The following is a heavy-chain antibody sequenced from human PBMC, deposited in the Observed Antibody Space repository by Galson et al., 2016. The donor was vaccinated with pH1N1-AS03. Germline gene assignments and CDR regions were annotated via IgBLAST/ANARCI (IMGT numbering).Heavy chain of an antibody. CDR1: GFTFNMYT. V-gene: IGHV3-48*01. J-gene: IGHJ2*01. CDR3: VRNRGSRGFHADWYFDV. CDR2: ISRESDAK. Sequence: SLRLSCAASGFTFNMYTMDWVRRAPGKGLEWISSISRESDAKYYADSVKGRFTISRDNVETALYLRMDSLRGEDTAVYYCVRNRGSRGFHADWYFDVWGPGTVVSISS. D-gene: IGHD2-15*01.